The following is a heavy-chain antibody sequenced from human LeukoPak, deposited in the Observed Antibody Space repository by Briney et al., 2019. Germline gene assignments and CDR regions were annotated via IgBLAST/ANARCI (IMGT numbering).Heavy chain of an antibody. V-gene: IGHV3-11*01. J-gene: IGHJ5*02. CDR1: GFTFSDYY. CDR2: ISSSDSTI. D-gene: IGHD3-22*01. Sequence: PGGSLRLSCAASGFTFSDYYMSWIRQAPGKGLEWVSYISSSDSTIYYADSVKGRFTISRDNAKNSLYLQMNSLRAEDTAMYYCARVLHYYYDSSGYGNWFDPWGQGTLVTVSS. CDR3: ARVLHYYYDSSGYGNWFDP.